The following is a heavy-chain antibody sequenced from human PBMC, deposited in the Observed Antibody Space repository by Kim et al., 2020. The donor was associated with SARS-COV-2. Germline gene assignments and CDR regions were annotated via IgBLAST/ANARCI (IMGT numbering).Heavy chain of an antibody. CDR2: ISYDGSNK. CDR1: GFTFSSYG. V-gene: IGHV3-30*18. J-gene: IGHJ4*02. CDR3: AKGGVSFYDSSTH. Sequence: GGSLRLSCAASGFTFSSYGMHWVRQAPGMGLEWVAVISYDGSNKYYVDSVKGRFTISRDNSKNTLYLQMNSLKTEDTAVYYCAKGGVSFYDSSTHWGQGTLVTVSS. D-gene: IGHD3-22*01.